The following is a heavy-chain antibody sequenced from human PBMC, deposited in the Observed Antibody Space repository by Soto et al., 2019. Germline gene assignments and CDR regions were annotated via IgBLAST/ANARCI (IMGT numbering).Heavy chain of an antibody. CDR2: IKSETDGGTA. J-gene: IGHJ4*02. V-gene: IGHV3-15*01. Sequence: PGGSLRLSCAASGFNLSHPWMTWVRQAAGKGLEWVGRIKSETDGGTADYAAPVKGRITISRGDSKNTVYLQMNSLKTEDTAVYYCTTGIYYDLLTGYHDVAYWGQGTLVTVSS. CDR3: TTGIYYDLLTGYHDVAY. CDR1: GFNLSHPW. D-gene: IGHD3-9*01.